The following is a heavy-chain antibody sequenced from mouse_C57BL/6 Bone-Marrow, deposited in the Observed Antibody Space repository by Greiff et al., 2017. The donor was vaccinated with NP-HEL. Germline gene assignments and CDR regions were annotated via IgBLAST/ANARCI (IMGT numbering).Heavy chain of an antibody. V-gene: IGHV5-2*01. CDR1: EYEFPSHD. Sequence: EVQRVESGGGLVQPGESLKLSCESNEYEFPSHDMSWVRKTPEKRLELVAAINSDGGSTYYPDTMERRFIISRDNTKKTLYLQMSSLRSEDTALYYCARHSITTVVATTDYFDYWGQGTTLTVSS. CDR3: ARHSITTVVATTDYFDY. J-gene: IGHJ2*01. CDR2: INSDGGST. D-gene: IGHD1-1*01.